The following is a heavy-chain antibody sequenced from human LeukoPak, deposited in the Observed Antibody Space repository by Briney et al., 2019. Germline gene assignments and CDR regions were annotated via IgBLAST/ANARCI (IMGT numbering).Heavy chain of an antibody. CDR2: ISSSGGTT. D-gene: IGHD3-10*01. CDR1: GFSFSSHG. V-gene: IGHV3-23*01. J-gene: IGHJ6*03. CDR3: ARVTLWGSGSYLAYYYMDV. Sequence: PGGTLRLSCAASGFSFSSHGMNWVRQAPGKGLEWVSGISSSGGTTYYADSVKGRFTISRDNSKNTLFLQMNSLRAEDTAVYYCARVTLWGSGSYLAYYYMDVWGKGTTVTVSS.